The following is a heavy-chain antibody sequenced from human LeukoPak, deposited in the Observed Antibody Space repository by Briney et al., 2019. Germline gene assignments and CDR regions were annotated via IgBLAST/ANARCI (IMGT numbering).Heavy chain of an antibody. J-gene: IGHJ4*02. Sequence: GESLEISCKGSGYRFSNYWMTWVRQAPGKGPEFVATMNRDGSEVAYGNSVRGRFTISRDNAKNSLYLQMYSLRAEDTAVYYCARGIDEWLYLNYWGQGALVTVSS. D-gene: IGHD3-3*01. CDR3: ARGIDEWLYLNY. CDR2: MNRDGSEV. V-gene: IGHV3-7*04. CDR1: GYRFSNYW.